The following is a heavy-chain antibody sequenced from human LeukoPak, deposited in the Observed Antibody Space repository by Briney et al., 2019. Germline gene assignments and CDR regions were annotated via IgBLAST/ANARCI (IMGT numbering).Heavy chain of an antibody. J-gene: IGHJ4*02. D-gene: IGHD3-9*01. CDR1: GFTLRIYA. Sequence: GASQRLSCAASGFTLRIYAMSWVRQAPGKGLEWVSAILCSGGSTYYADSVKGRLTVSRDNSKSTLYLQKNSLRTEHTALYYCAKWGDYDVLTGYYVPDYWGQGTLVTVSS. CDR2: ILCSGGST. CDR3: AKWGDYDVLTGYYVPDY. V-gene: IGHV3-23*01.